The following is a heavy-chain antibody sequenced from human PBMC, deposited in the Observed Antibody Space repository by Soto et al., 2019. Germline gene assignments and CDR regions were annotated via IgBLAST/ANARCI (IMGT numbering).Heavy chain of an antibody. J-gene: IGHJ4*02. V-gene: IGHV4-59*01. CDR1: GGSISSYY. CDR2: IYYSGST. Sequence: PSETLSLTCTVSGGSISSYYWSWIRQPPGKGLEWIGYIYYSGSTNYNPSLKSRVTISVDTSKNQFSLKLSSVTAADTAVYYCARDVREYGSGSYYMDYWGQGTLVTVSS. D-gene: IGHD3-10*01. CDR3: ARDVREYGSGSYYMDY.